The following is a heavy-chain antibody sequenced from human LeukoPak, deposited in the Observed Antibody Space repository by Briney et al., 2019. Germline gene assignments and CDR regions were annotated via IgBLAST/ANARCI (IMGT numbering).Heavy chain of an antibody. CDR1: GFTFSSYA. V-gene: IGHV3-23*01. D-gene: IGHD6-6*01. CDR3: ARDRIAVPPLTHSNWFDP. J-gene: IGHJ5*02. Sequence: PGGSLRLSCAAPGFTFSSYAMSWVRKAPGKGREWVSAISGSGGSTYYADSVKGRFTISRDNSKNTLYLQMNSLRAEDTAVYYCARDRIAVPPLTHSNWFDPWGQGTLVTVSS. CDR2: ISGSGGST.